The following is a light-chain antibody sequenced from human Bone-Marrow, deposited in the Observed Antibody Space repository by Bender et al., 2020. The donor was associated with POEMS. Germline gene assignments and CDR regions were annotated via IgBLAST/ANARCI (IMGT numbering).Light chain of an antibody. V-gene: IGLV3-21*03. CDR2: DDS. CDR3: QVWDRTSDSYV. CDR1: NIGSKS. Sequence: SYVLTQPPSLSVAPGKTARITCGGANIGSKSVHWYQQKPGQAPALVVYDDSDRPSRIPERFSGSNSGNTATLTISRVEVGDEADYYCQVWDRTSDSYVFGSGTKVSVL. J-gene: IGLJ1*01.